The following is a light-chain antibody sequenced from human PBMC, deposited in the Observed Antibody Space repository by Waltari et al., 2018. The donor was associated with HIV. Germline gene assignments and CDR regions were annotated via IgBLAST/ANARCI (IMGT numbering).Light chain of an antibody. CDR3: QQSFSTLFT. CDR1: QTISTY. V-gene: IGKV1-39*01. Sequence: DIQLTQSPSSLSASVGDRVTISCRASQTISTYLNWYQQKPGKAPKLLISGASSLQSGVPSRFSGGGFDTDFSLTISNLQPDDFATYYCQQSFSTLFTFGGGTKVEIK. CDR2: GAS. J-gene: IGKJ4*01.